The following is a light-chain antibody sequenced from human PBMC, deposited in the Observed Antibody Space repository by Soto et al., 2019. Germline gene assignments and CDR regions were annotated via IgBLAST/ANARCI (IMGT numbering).Light chain of an antibody. V-gene: IGLV1-40*01. Sequence: QSVLTQPPSVSGAPGQRVTISCTWSSSNIGAGYDIHWYQQLPGTAPKRLIYGNNNRPSGVPDRFSGSKSGTSASLAITGLRAEDEADYYCQSYDTSLSFYVFGTGTKLTVL. CDR2: GNN. CDR1: SSNIGAGYD. J-gene: IGLJ1*01. CDR3: QSYDTSLSFYV.